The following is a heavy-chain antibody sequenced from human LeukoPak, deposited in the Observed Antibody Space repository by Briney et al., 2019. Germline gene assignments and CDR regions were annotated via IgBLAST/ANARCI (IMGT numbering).Heavy chain of an antibody. J-gene: IGHJ4*02. CDR1: KFTFSSYW. CDR3: ARALYGSGWCQDY. V-gene: IGHV3-23*01. D-gene: IGHD6-19*01. CDR2: ISNSVGTT. Sequence: GGSLRLSCAASKFTFSSYWMSWVRQAPGKGLEWVSTISNSVGTTYYADSVKGRFTISRDNSRNTLYLQVNSLRAEDTALYYCARALYGSGWCQDYWGQGTLVTVSS.